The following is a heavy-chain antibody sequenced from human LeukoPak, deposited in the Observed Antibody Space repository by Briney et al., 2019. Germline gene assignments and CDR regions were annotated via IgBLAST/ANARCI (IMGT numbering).Heavy chain of an antibody. CDR1: GFTFSTYN. D-gene: IGHD3-10*01. CDR2: ISGSSSYI. Sequence: KPGGSLRLSCAASGFTFSTYNMNWVRQAPGKGLEWVSSISGSSSYIYYADSVKGRFTISRDNAKNSLYLQMNSLRAEDTAVYYCARLDGSGSYSPLDYWGQGTLVTVSS. CDR3: ARLDGSGSYSPLDY. J-gene: IGHJ4*02. V-gene: IGHV3-21*01.